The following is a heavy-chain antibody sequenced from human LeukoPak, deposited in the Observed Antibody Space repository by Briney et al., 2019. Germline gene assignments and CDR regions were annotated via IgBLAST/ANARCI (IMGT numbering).Heavy chain of an antibody. V-gene: IGHV3-21*01. CDR2: ISSSSSYI. D-gene: IGHD3-10*01. CDR3: ARLVGYSITMARGVIGNHYGMDV. Sequence: GGSLRLSCAASGFTFSSYSINWVRQAPGKGLEWVSSISSSSSYIYYADSVKGRFTISRDNAKNSLYLQMNSLRAEDTAVYYCARLVGYSITMARGVIGNHYGMDVWGQGTTVTVSS. J-gene: IGHJ6*02. CDR1: GFTFSSYS.